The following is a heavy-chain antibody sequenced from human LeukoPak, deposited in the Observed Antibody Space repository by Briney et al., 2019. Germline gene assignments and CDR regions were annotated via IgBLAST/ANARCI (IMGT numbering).Heavy chain of an antibody. J-gene: IGHJ3*02. Sequence: GGSLRLSCAASGFTFSSYSMNWVRQAPGKGLEWVSSISSSSSYIYYADSVKGRFTISRDNVKNSLYLQMNSLRAEDTAVYYCARDHYGSGSAFDIWGQGTMVTVSS. CDR3: ARDHYGSGSAFDI. CDR1: GFTFSSYS. V-gene: IGHV3-21*01. D-gene: IGHD3-10*01. CDR2: ISSSSSYI.